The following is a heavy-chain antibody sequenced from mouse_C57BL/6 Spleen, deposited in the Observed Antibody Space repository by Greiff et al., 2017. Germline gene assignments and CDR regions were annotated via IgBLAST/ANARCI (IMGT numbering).Heavy chain of an antibody. CDR1: GYTFTSYW. J-gene: IGHJ4*01. V-gene: IGHV1-64*01. CDR3: GYYGSKRDYAMDY. D-gene: IGHD1-1*01. Sequence: VQLQQPGAELVKPGASVKLSCKASGYTFTSYWMRWVKQRPGQGLEWIGMIHPNSGSTNYNEKFKSKATLTVDKSSSTAYMQLSSLTSKDSAVYYCGYYGSKRDYAMDYWGQGTSVTVSS. CDR2: IHPNSGST.